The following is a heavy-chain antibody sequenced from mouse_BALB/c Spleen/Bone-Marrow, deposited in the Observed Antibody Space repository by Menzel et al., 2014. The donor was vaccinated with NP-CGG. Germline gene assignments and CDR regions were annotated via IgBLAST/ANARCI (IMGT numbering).Heavy chain of an antibody. CDR3: ARKDYGSRGGYFDV. CDR2: IWAGGST. V-gene: IGHV2-9*02. CDR1: GFSLTNYG. J-gene: IGHJ1*01. Sequence: VQVVESGPGLVSPSQRLSITCTVSGFSLTNYGVHWVRQPPGRGLEWLGLIWAGGSTNYNSALMSRLSISKDNSKSQVFLKMNSLQTDDTAMYYCARKDYGSRGGYFDVWGAGTTVTVSS. D-gene: IGHD1-1*01.